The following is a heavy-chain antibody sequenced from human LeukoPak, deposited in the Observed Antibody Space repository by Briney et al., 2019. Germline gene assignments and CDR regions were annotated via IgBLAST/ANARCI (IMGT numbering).Heavy chain of an antibody. CDR2: ILYSGIT. CDR1: GGSISSYY. V-gene: IGHV4-59*08. J-gene: IGHJ4*02. D-gene: IGHD3-10*01. Sequence: SQTLCLTCTVSGGSISSYYWSWVRQSPGKGLEWIGDILYSGITNYTPSIKRRVTISVDSSKTRFSLKLSSVTAACTAVFYCAIQNYYYGSGSNYYFDYWGQGTLVTVSS. CDR3: AIQNYYYGSGSNYYFDY.